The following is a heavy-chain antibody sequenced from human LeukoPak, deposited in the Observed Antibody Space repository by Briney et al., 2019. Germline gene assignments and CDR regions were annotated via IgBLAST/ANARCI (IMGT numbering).Heavy chain of an antibody. J-gene: IGHJ5*02. Sequence: PSETLSLTCTVSGGSISSGSYYWSWIRQPAGKGLEWIGRIYTSGSTNYNPSLKSRVTISVDTSKNQFSLKLSSVTAADTAVYYCARDEKDGWRRSWGNWFDPWGQGTLVTVSS. CDR3: ARDEKDGWRRSWGNWFDP. CDR2: IYTSGST. V-gene: IGHV4-61*02. D-gene: IGHD7-27*01. CDR1: GGSISSGSYY.